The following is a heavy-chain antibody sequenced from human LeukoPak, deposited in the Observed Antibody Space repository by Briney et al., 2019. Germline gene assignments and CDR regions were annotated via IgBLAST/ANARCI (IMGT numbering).Heavy chain of an antibody. CDR1: GGSFSGYY. J-gene: IGHJ4*02. CDR3: ARVDRRRDYVWESYRSYYFDY. V-gene: IGHV4-34*01. CDR2: INHSGST. D-gene: IGHD3-16*02. Sequence: SETLSLTCAVYGGSFSGYYWSWIRQPPGKGLEWIGEINHSGSTYYNPSLKSRVTISVDTSKNQFSLKLSSVTAADTAVYYCARVDRRRDYVWESYRSYYFDYWGQGTLVTVSS.